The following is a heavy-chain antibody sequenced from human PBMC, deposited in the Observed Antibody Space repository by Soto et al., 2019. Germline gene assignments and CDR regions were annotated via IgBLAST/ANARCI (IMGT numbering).Heavy chain of an antibody. J-gene: IGHJ5*02. V-gene: IGHV4-34*01. CDR3: ASLVVAKVGFDP. CDR2: INHSGST. D-gene: IGHD2-15*01. Sequence: QVQLQQWGAGLLKPSETLSLTCAVYGGSFSGYYWSWIRQPPGKGLEWIGEINHSGSTNYNPSLKSRVTISVDTSKNQFSLKLSSVTAADAAVYYCASLVVAKVGFDPWGQGTLVTVSS. CDR1: GGSFSGYY.